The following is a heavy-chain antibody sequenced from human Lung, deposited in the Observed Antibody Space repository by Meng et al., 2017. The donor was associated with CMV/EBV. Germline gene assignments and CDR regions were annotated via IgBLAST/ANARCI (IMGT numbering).Heavy chain of an antibody. CDR1: GFSFSTSW. V-gene: IGHV3-30*02. Sequence: GGSLRLSCAASGFSFSTSWMSWVRRAPGKGLEWVAFIRNDATNKFYADSVKGRFSISRDNSKNTLFLQMSPLRVEDTAVYYCVQTFGENLDYFDYWGQGTLVTVSS. CDR2: IRNDATNK. J-gene: IGHJ4*02. CDR3: VQTFGENLDYFDY. D-gene: IGHD3-10*01.